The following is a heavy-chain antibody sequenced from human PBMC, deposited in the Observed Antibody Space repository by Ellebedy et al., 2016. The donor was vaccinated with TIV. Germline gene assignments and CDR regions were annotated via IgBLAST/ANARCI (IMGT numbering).Heavy chain of an antibody. CDR3: ARAGGRHSTGSGFY. D-gene: IGHD2-2*01. V-gene: IGHV3-30-3*01. CDR2: ISNDENTE. J-gene: IGHJ4*02. CDR1: GITFSSFA. Sequence: PGGSLRLSCAAAGITFSSFAMHWVRQTPGKGLEWVAFISNDENTEYYVDSVKGRFTISRDNSKNSLYLQMSNLRAEDTAVFYCARAGGRHSTGSGFYWGQGTRVTVST.